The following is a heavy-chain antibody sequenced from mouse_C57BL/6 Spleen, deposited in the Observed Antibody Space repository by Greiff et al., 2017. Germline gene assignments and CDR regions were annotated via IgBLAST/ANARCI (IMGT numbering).Heavy chain of an antibody. D-gene: IGHD2-3*01. CDR3: ARGPFYDGYLWYFDY. V-gene: IGHV2-2*01. CDR2: IWSGGST. Sequence: VMLVESGPGLVQPSQSLSITCTVSGFSLTSYGVHWVRQSPGKGLEWLGVIWSGGSTDYNAAFISRLSISKDNSKSQVFFKMNSLQADDTAIYYCARGPFYDGYLWYFDYWGQGTTLTVSS. J-gene: IGHJ2*01. CDR1: GFSLTSYG.